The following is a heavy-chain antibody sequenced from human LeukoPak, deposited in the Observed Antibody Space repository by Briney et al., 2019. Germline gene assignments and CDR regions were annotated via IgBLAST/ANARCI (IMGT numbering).Heavy chain of an antibody. D-gene: IGHD3-16*01. J-gene: IGHJ4*02. CDR2: ISGSGGST. Sequence: GGSLRLSCAASGFTFGIFWMSWVRQAPGEGLEWVSSISGSGGSTYYADSVKGRFTISRDNSRNALFLQMNSLKADDTAVYYCAKGGGGVLASWGQGTLVTVSS. V-gene: IGHV3-23*01. CDR3: AKGGGGVLAS. CDR1: GFTFGIFW.